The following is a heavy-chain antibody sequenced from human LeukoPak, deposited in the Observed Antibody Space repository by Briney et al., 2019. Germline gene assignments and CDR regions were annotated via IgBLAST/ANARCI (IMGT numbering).Heavy chain of an antibody. D-gene: IGHD7-27*01. V-gene: IGHV3-7*01. CDR3: ARSRGGLGILQKWFFDL. CDR1: GFDFSTYW. CDR2: IKRDGSVT. Sequence: GGSLRLSCAVSGFDFSTYWMTWVRQAPGKGLEWVANIKRDGSVTNYVDSVKGRFTISRDNAKNSLYVQMNSLRAEDTAVYYCARSRGGLGILQKWFFDLWGRGTLVTVSS. J-gene: IGHJ2*01.